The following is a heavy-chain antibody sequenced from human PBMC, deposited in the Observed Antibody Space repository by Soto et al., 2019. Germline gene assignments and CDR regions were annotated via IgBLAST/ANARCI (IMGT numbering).Heavy chain of an antibody. J-gene: IGHJ4*02. CDR1: GYTFSAYA. CDR2: INAGSGDT. D-gene: IGHD3-9*01. CDR3: VTSDWAW. Sequence: HLLQSGAEEKKPGASVKVSCKASGYTFSAYAIHWVRQAPGQGLQWVGWINAGSGDTRYSPKFQGRLIITRDTFASTAYRELSSLRPNDTAMFSCVTSDWAWWGQGTLVTVSS. V-gene: IGHV1-3*05.